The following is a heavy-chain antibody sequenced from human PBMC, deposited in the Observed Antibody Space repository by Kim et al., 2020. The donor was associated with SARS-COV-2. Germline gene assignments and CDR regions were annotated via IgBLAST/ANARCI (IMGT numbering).Heavy chain of an antibody. D-gene: IGHD3-10*01. V-gene: IGHV3-74*01. Sequence: STRQPDYGKGRFTISRDNAKNTLYLQMNSLRAEDMAVYYCARGFGAFDIWGQGTMVTVSS. J-gene: IGHJ3*02. CDR2: ST. CDR3: ARGFGAFDI.